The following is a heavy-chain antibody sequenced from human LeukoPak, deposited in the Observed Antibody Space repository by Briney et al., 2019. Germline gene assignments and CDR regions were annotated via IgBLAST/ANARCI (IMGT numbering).Heavy chain of an antibody. CDR1: GFTFSSYA. D-gene: IGHD3-9*01. V-gene: IGHV3-23*01. CDR3: AVRLTGYFYSNYYYGMDV. Sequence: GSLRLSCAASGFTFSSYAMSWVRQAPGKGLEWVSGISGSGGSTYYADSVKGRFTISRDNSKNTLYLQMNSLRAEDTAVYYCAVRLTGYFYSNYYYGMDVWGQGTTVTVSS. CDR2: ISGSGGST. J-gene: IGHJ6*02.